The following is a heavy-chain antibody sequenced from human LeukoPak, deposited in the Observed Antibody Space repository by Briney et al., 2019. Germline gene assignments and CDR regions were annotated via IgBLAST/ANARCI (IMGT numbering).Heavy chain of an antibody. J-gene: IGHJ5*02. CDR1: GFTFSNTW. V-gene: IGHV3-15*01. CDR2: IKSKTDGGTT. Sequence: GGSLRLSCAASGFTFSNTWMSWVRQAPGKGLEWVGRIKSKTDGGTTDYAAPVKGRFTISRDDSKNTLYLQMDSLKTEDTAVYYCTTVLLWFGNRFDPWGQGTLVTVSS. D-gene: IGHD3-10*01. CDR3: TTVLLWFGNRFDP.